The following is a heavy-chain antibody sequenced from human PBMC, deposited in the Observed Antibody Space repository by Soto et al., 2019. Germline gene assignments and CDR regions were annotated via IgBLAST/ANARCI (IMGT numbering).Heavy chain of an antibody. Sequence: CNVSGGSLSSGDYYWSWIRLDPGKGLEWIGYIYYTGSTFYSPSLKSRVTISLDTSENHFSLDMNSVTAADTAVYFCARVSGHNTGYYSVYFMDVWGQVTKVT. CDR3: ARVSGHNTGYYSVYFMDV. D-gene: IGHD5-18*01. CDR1: GGSLSSGDYY. J-gene: IGHJ6*02. V-gene: IGHV4-30-4*01. CDR2: IYYTGST.